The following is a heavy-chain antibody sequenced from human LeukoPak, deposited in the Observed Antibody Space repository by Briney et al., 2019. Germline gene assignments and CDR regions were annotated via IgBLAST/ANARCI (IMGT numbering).Heavy chain of an antibody. D-gene: IGHD2-15*01. Sequence: SETLSLTCAVYGGSFSGYYWSWIRQPPGKGLERIGEINHSGSTNYNPSLKSRVTISVDTSKNQFSLKLSSVTAADTAVYYCARASLVLDYDYLGQGTLVTVSS. CDR2: INHSGST. CDR3: ARASLVLDYDY. CDR1: GGSFSGYY. V-gene: IGHV4-34*01. J-gene: IGHJ4*02.